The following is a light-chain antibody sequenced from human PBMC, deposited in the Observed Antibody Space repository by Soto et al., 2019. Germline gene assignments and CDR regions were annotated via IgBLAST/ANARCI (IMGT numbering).Light chain of an antibody. V-gene: IGKV3-20*01. CDR3: QQYGSSAYT. CDR2: GAS. Sequence: EIVFTQSPGTLSLSPGERATLSCRASQSVSSSYLAWYQQKPGQAPRLLIYGASSRATGIPDRFSGSGSGTDFTLTISILEPEDFAVYYCQQYGSSAYTFGQGTKLEIK. CDR1: QSVSSSY. J-gene: IGKJ2*01.